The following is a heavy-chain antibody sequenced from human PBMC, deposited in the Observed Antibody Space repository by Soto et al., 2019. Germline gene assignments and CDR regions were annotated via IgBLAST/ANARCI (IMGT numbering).Heavy chain of an antibody. CDR3: ARVPSEDRSTISGVVTGTMDV. J-gene: IGHJ6*02. D-gene: IGHD3-3*01. Sequence: QVQLQESGPGLVKFSQTLSLTCTVSGGSIRTTRYYWSWIRQHPGKGLEWIAYIYHSGSTYYNPSLKSRVDVSVATSSNQYSLSLSSVTAADTAVYYCARVPSEDRSTISGVVTGTMDVWGQGTTVIVSS. CDR1: GGSIRTTRYY. V-gene: IGHV4-31*03. CDR2: IYHSGST.